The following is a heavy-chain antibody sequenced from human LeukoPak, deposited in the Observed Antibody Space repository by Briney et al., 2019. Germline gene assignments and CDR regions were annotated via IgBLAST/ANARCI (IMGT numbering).Heavy chain of an antibody. V-gene: IGHV4-39*01. CDR3: ARPVVEGWGYYYGMDV. CDR1: GGSFSGYY. J-gene: IGHJ6*02. CDR2: IYYSGGT. Sequence: SETLSLTCTVYGGSFSGYYWGWIRQPPGKGLEWIGSIYYSGGTYYNPSLESRVTISVDTSTNQFSLKLSSVTAADTAVYYCARPVVEGWGYYYGMDVWGQGTTVTVSS. D-gene: IGHD4-23*01.